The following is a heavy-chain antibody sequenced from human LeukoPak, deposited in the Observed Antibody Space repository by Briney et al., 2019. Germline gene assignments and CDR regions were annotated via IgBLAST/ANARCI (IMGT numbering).Heavy chain of an antibody. J-gene: IGHJ4*02. CDR2: IWYDGSNK. V-gene: IGHV3-33*01. CDR1: GFTFSSYG. CDR3: ARGVRDGYNLHYFDY. D-gene: IGHD5-24*01. Sequence: PGRSLRLSCAASGFTFSSYGMHWVRQAPGKGLEWVAVIWYDGSNKYYADSVKGRFTISRDNSKNTLYLQMNSLRAEDTAVYYCARGVRDGYNLHYFDYWGQGTLVTVSS.